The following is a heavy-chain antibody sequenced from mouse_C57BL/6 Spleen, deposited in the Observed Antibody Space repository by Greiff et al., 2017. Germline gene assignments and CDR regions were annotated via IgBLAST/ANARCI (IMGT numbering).Heavy chain of an antibody. CDR3: TRYYYGYDGAMDY. CDR1: GYTFTDYE. V-gene: IGHV1-15*01. D-gene: IGHD2-2*01. J-gene: IGHJ4*01. Sequence: VQLQQSGAELVRPGASVTLSCKASGYTFTDYEMHWVKQTPVHGLEWIGAIDPETGGTAYNQKFKGKAILTADKSSSTAYMELRSLTSEDSAVYYCTRYYYGYDGAMDYWGQGTSVTVSS. CDR2: IDPETGGT.